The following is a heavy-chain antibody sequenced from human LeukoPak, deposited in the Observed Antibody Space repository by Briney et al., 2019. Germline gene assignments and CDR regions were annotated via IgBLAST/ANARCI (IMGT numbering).Heavy chain of an antibody. Sequence: WASVKVSCKASGYTFTSYGISWVRQAPGQGLEWMGWISAYNGNTNYAQKLQGRVTMTTDTSTSTAYMELRSLRSDDTAVYYCARAGGVVPAAIFLGYWGQGTLVTVSS. CDR2: ISAYNGNT. V-gene: IGHV1-18*01. CDR3: ARAGGVVPAAIFLGY. J-gene: IGHJ4*02. CDR1: GYTFTSYG. D-gene: IGHD2-2*02.